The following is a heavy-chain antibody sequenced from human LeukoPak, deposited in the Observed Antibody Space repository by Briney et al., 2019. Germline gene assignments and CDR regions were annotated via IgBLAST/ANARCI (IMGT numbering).Heavy chain of an antibody. D-gene: IGHD2-2*01. CDR2: ISGSGGST. V-gene: IGHV3-23*01. Sequence: GGSLRLSCAASGFTFSSYGMSWVRQAPGKGLEWVSAISGSGGSTYYADSVKGRFTISRDNSKNTLYLQMNSLRAEDTAVYYCAKDRIVVVPAARGGYWFDPWGQGTLVTVPS. CDR1: GFTFSSYG. CDR3: AKDRIVVVPAARGGYWFDP. J-gene: IGHJ5*02.